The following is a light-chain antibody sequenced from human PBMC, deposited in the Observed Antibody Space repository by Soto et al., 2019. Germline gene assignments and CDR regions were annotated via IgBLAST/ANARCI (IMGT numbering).Light chain of an antibody. CDR3: HQRSNWPIT. J-gene: IGKJ5*01. V-gene: IGKV1-9*01. CDR2: AAS. Sequence: LTQSPGALSLSPGDRVTITCRASQGISSYLAWYQQKPGKAPKLLIYAASTLQSGVPSRFSGSGSGTDFTLTFSSLEPEDFAVYYCHQRSNWPITFGQGTRLEI. CDR1: QGISSY.